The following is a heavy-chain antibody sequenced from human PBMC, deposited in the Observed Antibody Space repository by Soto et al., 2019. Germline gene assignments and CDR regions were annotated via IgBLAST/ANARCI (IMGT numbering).Heavy chain of an antibody. D-gene: IGHD3-3*01. CDR2: IYWDDDK. CDR3: AHAAFERFWSGSGYYTEEYWYFDI. J-gene: IGHJ2*01. CDR1: GFSLTTSGVG. Sequence: QITLKESGPTLAKPTQTLTLTCTFSGFSLTTSGVGVGWIRQPPGKALEWLALIYWDDDKRYSPSLKTRLTXTRETSKNQVXXTXTXXDPVDTATYYCAHAAFERFWSGSGYYTEEYWYFDIWGRGTLVTVSS. V-gene: IGHV2-5*02.